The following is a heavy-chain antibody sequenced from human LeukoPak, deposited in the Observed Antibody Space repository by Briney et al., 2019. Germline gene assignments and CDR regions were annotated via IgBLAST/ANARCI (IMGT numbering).Heavy chain of an antibody. Sequence: SETLSLTCAVYVGSFSGYYWSWIRQPPGKGLEWIGEINHSGSTSHNPSLKTRVTMSVDTSKNRFSLKLSSVTAADTAVYYCARQYCSSASCFFDYWGQGTLVTVSS. CDR2: INHSGST. J-gene: IGHJ4*02. D-gene: IGHD2-2*01. CDR3: ARQYCSSASCFFDY. V-gene: IGHV4-34*01. CDR1: VGSFSGYY.